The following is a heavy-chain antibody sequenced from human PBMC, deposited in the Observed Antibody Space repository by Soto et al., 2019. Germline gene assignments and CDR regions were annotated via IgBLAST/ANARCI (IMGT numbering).Heavy chain of an antibody. CDR3: ARGRNDYIWGSYRYGYFDY. D-gene: IGHD3-16*02. CDR1: GGSFSGYY. CDR2: INHSGST. V-gene: IGHV4-34*01. Sequence: QVQLQQWGAGLLKPSETLSLTCAVYGGSFSGYYWSWIRQPPGKGLEWIGEINHSGSTNYNPSLKSRVTISVDTSKNQFSLKLSSVTAADTAVYYCARGRNDYIWGSYRYGYFDYWGQGTLVTVSS. J-gene: IGHJ4*02.